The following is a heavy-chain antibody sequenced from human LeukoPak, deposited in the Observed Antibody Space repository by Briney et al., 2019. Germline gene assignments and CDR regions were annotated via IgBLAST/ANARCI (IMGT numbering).Heavy chain of an antibody. Sequence: GGSLRLSCAASGFTFSSYSMNWVRQAPGKGLEWVSFISSSSSYIYYADSVKGRFTISRDNAKNSLYLQMNSLRAEDTAVYYCARLDSSGWYFDYWGQGTLVTVSS. V-gene: IGHV3-21*01. CDR1: GFTFSSYS. CDR2: ISSSSSYI. J-gene: IGHJ4*02. CDR3: ARLDSSGWYFDY. D-gene: IGHD6-19*01.